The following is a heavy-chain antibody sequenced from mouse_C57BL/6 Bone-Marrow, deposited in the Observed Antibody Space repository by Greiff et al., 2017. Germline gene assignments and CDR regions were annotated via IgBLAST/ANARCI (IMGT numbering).Heavy chain of an antibody. V-gene: IGHV1-81*01. CDR3: ARRDTPFAY. Sequence: VQVVESGAELARPGASVKLSCKASGYPFTSYVISWVKQRTGQGLEWIGGIYPRSGNTYYNAKFKGKATLTADKSSSTAYMELRSLTSEDSAVYFCARRDTPFAYWGQGTLVTVSA. J-gene: IGHJ3*01. CDR2: IYPRSGNT. CDR1: GYPFTSYV. D-gene: IGHD5-1-1*01.